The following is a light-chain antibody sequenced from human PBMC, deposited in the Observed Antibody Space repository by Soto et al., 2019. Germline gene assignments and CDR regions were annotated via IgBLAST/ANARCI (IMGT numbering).Light chain of an antibody. J-gene: IGLJ2*01. CDR3: SSYTSSSTLVV. V-gene: IGLV2-14*01. CDR1: SSDVGGYKY. Sequence: QSALTQPASVSGSPGQSITISCNGTSSDVGGYKYVSWYQQHPGKAPKLMIYDVSNRPSGVSNRFSGSKSGNTASLTISGLQAEDEADYYCSSYTSSSTLVVFGGGTKLTVL. CDR2: DVS.